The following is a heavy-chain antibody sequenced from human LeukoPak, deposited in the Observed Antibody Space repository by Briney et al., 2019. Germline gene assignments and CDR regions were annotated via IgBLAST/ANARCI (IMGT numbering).Heavy chain of an antibody. Sequence: SVKVSCKDSGGTFSSYAISWVRQAPGQGLEWMGGIIPIFGTANYAQKFQGRVTITADESTNTAYMELSSLRSEDTSVYYCAREGFRYCSSTSCYTGTYYYYYMDVWGKGTTVAVSS. V-gene: IGHV1-69*13. CDR2: IIPIFGTA. CDR1: GGTFSSYA. J-gene: IGHJ6*03. D-gene: IGHD2-2*02. CDR3: AREGFRYCSSTSCYTGTYYYYYMDV.